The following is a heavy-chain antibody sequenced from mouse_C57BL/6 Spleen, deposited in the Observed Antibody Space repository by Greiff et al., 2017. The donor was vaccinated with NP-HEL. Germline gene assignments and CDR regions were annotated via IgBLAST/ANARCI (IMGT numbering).Heavy chain of an antibody. V-gene: IGHV1-53*01. CDR1: GYTFTSYW. J-gene: IGHJ4*01. Sequence: QVQLQQPGTELVKPGASVKLSCKASGYTFTSYWMHWVKQRPGQGLEWIGNINPSNGGTNYNEKFKSKATLTVDKSSSTAYMQLSSLTSEDSAVYYCARYGVYGSSCGYAMGCWGQGASVTVSS. CDR3: ARYGVYGSSCGYAMGC. CDR2: INPSNGGT. D-gene: IGHD1-1*01.